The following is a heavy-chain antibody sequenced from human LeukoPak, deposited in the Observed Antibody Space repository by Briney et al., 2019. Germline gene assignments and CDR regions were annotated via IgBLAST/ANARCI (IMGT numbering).Heavy chain of an antibody. Sequence: SETLSLTYAVSGGSISIGGYSWSWIRQPPGKGLEWIGYIYHSGSTYYNPSLKSRVTISVDRSKNQFSLKLSSVTAADTAVYYCARGRTIFGVVSFDPWGQGTLVTVSS. CDR2: IYHSGST. CDR1: GGSISIGGYS. V-gene: IGHV4-30-2*01. CDR3: ARGRTIFGVVSFDP. J-gene: IGHJ5*02. D-gene: IGHD3-3*01.